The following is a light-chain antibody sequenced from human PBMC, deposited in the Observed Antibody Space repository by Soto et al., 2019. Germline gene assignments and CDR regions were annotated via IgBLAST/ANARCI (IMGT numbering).Light chain of an antibody. Sequence: DIHITHSPSTLSSSFVDTVTVTCRASQSVSGWLAWYQQKPGEAPKLLIFDASSLESGVPSRFSGSGSGTEFTLTISSLQPDDFATYYCQQYNSYSKTFGQGTKVDIK. CDR1: QSVSGW. CDR2: DAS. CDR3: QQYNSYSKT. J-gene: IGKJ1*01. V-gene: IGKV1-5*01.